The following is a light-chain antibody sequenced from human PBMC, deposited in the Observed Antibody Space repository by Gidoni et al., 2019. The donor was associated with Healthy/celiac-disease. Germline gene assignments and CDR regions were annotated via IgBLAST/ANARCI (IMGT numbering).Light chain of an antibody. V-gene: IGKV3-20*01. Sequence: PGERATLSCRASQSVSSSYLAWYQQKPGQAPRLLIYGASSRATGIPDRFSGSGSGTDFTLTISRLEPEDFAVYYCQQYGSSPYTFGQGTKLEIK. J-gene: IGKJ2*01. CDR2: GAS. CDR3: QQYGSSPYT. CDR1: QSVSSSY.